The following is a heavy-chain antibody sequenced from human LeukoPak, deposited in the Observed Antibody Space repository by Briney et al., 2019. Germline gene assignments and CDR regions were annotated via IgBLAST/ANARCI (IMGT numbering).Heavy chain of an antibody. CDR1: GYSFTRYW. J-gene: IGHJ3*02. D-gene: IGHD4-17*01. V-gene: IGHV5-51*01. CDR3: ASTPNDYGDYAGESDAFDI. Sequence: GDSLKISCKGSGYSFTRYWIGCVRQMPGKGLEWMGIIYPGDSDTRYSPSFQGQVTISADKSISTAYLQWSSLKASDTAMYYCASTPNDYGDYAGESDAFDIWGQGTMVTVSS. CDR2: IYPGDSDT.